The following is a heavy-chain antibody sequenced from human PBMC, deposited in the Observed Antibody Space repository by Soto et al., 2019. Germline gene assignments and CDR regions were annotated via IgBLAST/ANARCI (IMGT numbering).Heavy chain of an antibody. V-gene: IGHV4-39*01. CDR3: ARHGPYAAQDY. Sequence: SETLSLTCTVSGGSISSSSYYWGWIRQPPGKGLEWIGSIHYSGSTYYNPSLKSRVTISVDSSKNQFSLKLSSVTAADAAVYYCARHGPYAAQDYWGQGTLVTVSS. D-gene: IGHD2-8*01. CDR2: IHYSGST. J-gene: IGHJ4*02. CDR1: GGSISSSSYY.